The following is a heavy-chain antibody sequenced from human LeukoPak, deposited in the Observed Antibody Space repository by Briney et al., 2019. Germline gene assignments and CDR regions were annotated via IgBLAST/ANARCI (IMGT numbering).Heavy chain of an antibody. CDR2: MNPNSGNT. D-gene: IGHD6-13*01. J-gene: IGHJ5*02. Sequence: ASVKVSCKXSGYTFTSYDINWVRQTTRQGLEWMGWMNPNSGNTGYAQKFQGRVTMTRNTSISTAYMELSSLRSEDTAVYYCARCLRYSSSWYIWFDPWGQGTLVTVSS. CDR3: ARCLRYSSSWYIWFDP. V-gene: IGHV1-8*01. CDR1: GYTFTSYD.